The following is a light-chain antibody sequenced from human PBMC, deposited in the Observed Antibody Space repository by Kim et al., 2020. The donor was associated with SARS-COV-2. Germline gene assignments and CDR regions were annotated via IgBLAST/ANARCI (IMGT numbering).Light chain of an antibody. CDR2: GAS. J-gene: IGKJ1*01. CDR1: QSIDYRY. CDR3: LYYGVSPWT. Sequence: EIVLTQSPGTLSLSPGERVTLSCRTSQSIDYRYMGWFQQKVGQAPRLLIYGASDGATGTPDRFSGSGSGTDFTLTISRLEPEDFAAYYCLYYGVSPWTFGRGTKVDIK. V-gene: IGKV3-20*01.